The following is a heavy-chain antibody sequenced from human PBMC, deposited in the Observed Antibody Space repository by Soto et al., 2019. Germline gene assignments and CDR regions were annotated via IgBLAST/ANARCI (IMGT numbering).Heavy chain of an antibody. CDR3: AREGSSSVGGMDV. D-gene: IGHD1-26*01. CDR2: INPNSGGT. V-gene: IGHV1-2*04. J-gene: IGHJ6*02. CDR1: GYTFTGYY. Sequence: ASVKVSCTASGYTFTGYYMHWVRQAPGQGLEWMGWINPNSGGTNYAQKFQGWVTMTRDTSISTAYMELSRLRSDDTAVYYCAREGSSSVGGMDVWGQGTTVTVSS.